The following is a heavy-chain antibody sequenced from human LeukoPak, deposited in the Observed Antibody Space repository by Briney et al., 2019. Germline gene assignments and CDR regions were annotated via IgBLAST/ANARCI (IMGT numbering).Heavy chain of an antibody. J-gene: IGHJ4*02. CDR2: ISNDGSRK. D-gene: IGHD3-3*01. CDR1: GFTFSRHG. V-gene: IGHV3-30*03. CDR3: ARDRAWNYFVY. Sequence: GGSLRLSCAPSGFTFSRHGMHWVRQAPGKGLEWVAIISNDGSRKYYAHSVEGRFAISRDNSKSTLYLQMDSLRAEDTAVYYCARDRAWNYFVYWGQGTLVTVSS.